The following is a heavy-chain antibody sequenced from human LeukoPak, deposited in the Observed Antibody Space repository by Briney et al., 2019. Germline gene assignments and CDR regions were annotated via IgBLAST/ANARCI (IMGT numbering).Heavy chain of an antibody. CDR1: DDSISSSSYH. V-gene: IGHV4-39*07. Sequence: SETLSLTCTVFDDSISSSSYHWGWIRQPPGKGLEWIGSIYYSGSTYYSPSLKSRVTISVDTSKNQFSLKLSSVTAADTAVYYCAREPRFCTNGVCYPRWFDPWGQGTLVTVSS. CDR2: IYYSGST. J-gene: IGHJ5*02. CDR3: AREPRFCTNGVCYPRWFDP. D-gene: IGHD2-8*01.